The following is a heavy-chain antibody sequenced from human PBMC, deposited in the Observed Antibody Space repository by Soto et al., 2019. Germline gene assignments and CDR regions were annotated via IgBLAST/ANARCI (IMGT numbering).Heavy chain of an antibody. CDR2: INPRSGNA. V-gene: IGHV1-46*01. CDR3: ARIAGPGMTYFDF. Sequence: AAVKVSCKASGYLFASHNIHWVREAPGQGLEWMGEINPRSGNAGYDQKFQGRVTMTSDTSTTTVYMTVSSLRSDDTAVYYCARIAGPGMTYFDFWGLGTPVTVSS. J-gene: IGHJ4*02. D-gene: IGHD6-13*01. CDR1: GYLFASHN.